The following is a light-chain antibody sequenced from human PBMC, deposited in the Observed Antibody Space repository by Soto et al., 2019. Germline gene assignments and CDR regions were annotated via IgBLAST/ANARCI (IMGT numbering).Light chain of an antibody. CDR3: QQRAIWPTYT. V-gene: IGKV3-11*01. CDR2: DAS. J-gene: IGKJ2*01. Sequence: EIVLTQSPATLSLSPGERATLSCRASQSVSRFLAWYQQKPGQAPRLLIYDASNRATGIPARFSGSGSGTDFTLTISSLEPEDVAVYYCQQRAIWPTYTFGQGTKLDIK. CDR1: QSVSRF.